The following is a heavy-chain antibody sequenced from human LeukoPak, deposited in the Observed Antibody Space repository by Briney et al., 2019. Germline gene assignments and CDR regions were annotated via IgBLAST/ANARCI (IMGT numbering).Heavy chain of an antibody. D-gene: IGHD3-22*01. J-gene: IGHJ4*02. CDR3: VRFDRSGYMDY. Sequence: GGSLRLSCAASGFIFNSYWMNWLRQAPGKGLEWVANVDQDGSEKHYVDSVKGRFTISRDNARNSLYLQMNSLSAEDTAVYYCVRFDRSGYMDYWGQGTLLTVSS. CDR1: GFIFNSYW. CDR2: VDQDGSEK. V-gene: IGHV3-7*01.